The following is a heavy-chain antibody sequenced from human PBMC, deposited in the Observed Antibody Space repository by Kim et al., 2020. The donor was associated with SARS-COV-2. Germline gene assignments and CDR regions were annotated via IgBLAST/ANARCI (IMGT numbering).Heavy chain of an antibody. CDR1: GGSISSYY. CDR2: IYYSGST. Sequence: SETLSLTCTVSGGSISSYYWSWIRQPPGKGLEWIGYIYYSGSTNYNPSLKSRVTISVDTSKNQFSLKLSSVTAADTAVYYCARVVGGGNYDAFDIWGQGTMVTVSS. V-gene: IGHV4-59*01. J-gene: IGHJ3*02. CDR3: ARVVGGGNYDAFDI. D-gene: IGHD2-21*02.